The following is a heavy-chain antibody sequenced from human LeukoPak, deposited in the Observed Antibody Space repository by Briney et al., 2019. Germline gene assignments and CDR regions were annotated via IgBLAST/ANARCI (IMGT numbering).Heavy chain of an antibody. CDR3: ARQRWPQQIDY. Sequence: PSGTLSLTCAVSGDSITNPKWWSWVRQPPGKGLEWLGEIYYSGTANYNPSLGSRVTISVDKSKNQLSLRLSSVTAADTAVYYCARQRWPQQIDYWGQGTLVTVSS. J-gene: IGHJ4*02. CDR2: IYYSGTA. V-gene: IGHV4-4*02. CDR1: GDSITNPKW. D-gene: IGHD5-24*01.